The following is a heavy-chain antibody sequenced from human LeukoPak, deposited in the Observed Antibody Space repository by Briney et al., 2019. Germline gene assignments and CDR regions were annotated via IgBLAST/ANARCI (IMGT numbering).Heavy chain of an antibody. CDR2: IYTNGNT. J-gene: IGHJ5*02. V-gene: IGHV4-4*07. D-gene: IGHD3-3*01. Sequence: SENLSLTCTVSGDPVSSSYWGWIRQSAGKGLEWLGRIYTNGNTSYNPSLGSRVTMSVDASKNQFFLHLSSVTAADTGIYYCARHKYYYSKSFWSDWFDPWGQGTLVTVSS. CDR3: ARHKYYYSKSFWSDWFDP. CDR1: GDPVSSSY.